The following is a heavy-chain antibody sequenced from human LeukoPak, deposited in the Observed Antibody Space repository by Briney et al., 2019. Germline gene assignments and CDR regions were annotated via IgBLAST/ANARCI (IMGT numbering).Heavy chain of an antibody. V-gene: IGHV4-39*02. D-gene: IGHD6-19*01. CDR2: IYDSGST. Sequence: SETLSLTCTVSGGSIRSSYYYWGWIRQPPGKGLEWIGSIYDSGSTYYNPSLKSRVTISVDTSKNQFSLKLNSVTAADTAVYYCAREGVWAVAGTRNAFDIWGQGTMVTVSS. CDR1: GGSIRSSYYY. J-gene: IGHJ3*02. CDR3: AREGVWAVAGTRNAFDI.